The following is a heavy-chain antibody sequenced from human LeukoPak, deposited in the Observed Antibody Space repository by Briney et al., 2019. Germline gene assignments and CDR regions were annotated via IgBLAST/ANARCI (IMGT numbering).Heavy chain of an antibody. V-gene: IGHV5-10-1*01. CDR2: IDPSDSYT. CDR3: ATNTMFRGIHAFDI. Sequence: GESLKISCKGSGYRFTSYWITWVRQMPGRGLEWMGKIDPSDSYTNYSPSFQGHVTISADKSISTAYLQWSSLKASDSAMYYCATNTMFRGIHAFDIWGQGTMVTVSS. J-gene: IGHJ3*02. D-gene: IGHD3-10*01. CDR1: GYRFTSYW.